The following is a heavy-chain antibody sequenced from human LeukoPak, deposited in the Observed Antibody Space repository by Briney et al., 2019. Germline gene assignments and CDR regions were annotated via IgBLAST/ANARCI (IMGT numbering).Heavy chain of an antibody. Sequence: PGGSLRLSCAASGLTFSSYSMNWVRQAPGKGLEWVSFISSGSSIIHYADSVKGRFTISRGDAKDSLYLQMSSLRDEDTAVYYCAKSRVRNDIIFDYWGQGTLVTVSS. CDR2: ISSGSSII. J-gene: IGHJ4*02. V-gene: IGHV3-48*02. CDR3: AKSRVRNDIIFDY. CDR1: GLTFSSYS. D-gene: IGHD3-10*01.